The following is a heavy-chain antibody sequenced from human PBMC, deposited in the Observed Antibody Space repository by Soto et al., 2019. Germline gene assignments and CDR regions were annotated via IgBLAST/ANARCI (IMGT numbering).Heavy chain of an antibody. J-gene: IGHJ4*02. V-gene: IGHV3-23*01. D-gene: IGHD3-16*02. Sequence: EVQLLESGGGLVQPGGSLRLSCAASGFTYDSYAMSWVRQAPGKGLEWVSGINSGGTVAHYADSVKGRFAISRDNSKNTLSLEMNSLRDDDTGLYYCAISTGGFGGLFVVPSDYWGKGTLVTVSS. CDR3: AISTGGFGGLFVVPSDY. CDR2: INSGGTVA. CDR1: GFTYDSYA.